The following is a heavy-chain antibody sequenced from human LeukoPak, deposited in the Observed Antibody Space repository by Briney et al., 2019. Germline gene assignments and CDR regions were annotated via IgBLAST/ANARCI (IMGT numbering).Heavy chain of an antibody. Sequence: GASVKVSCKASGYIFTSYFMHWVRQAPGQGLEWMGLINPSGGSTRYAQKFQGRVTMTRDTSISTAYMELSRLRSDDTAVYYCARDQVEQLVQWGGRDYYYMDVWGKGTTVTVSS. CDR1: GYIFTSYF. J-gene: IGHJ6*03. CDR2: INPSGGST. CDR3: ARDQVEQLVQWGGRDYYYMDV. D-gene: IGHD6-6*01. V-gene: IGHV1-46*01.